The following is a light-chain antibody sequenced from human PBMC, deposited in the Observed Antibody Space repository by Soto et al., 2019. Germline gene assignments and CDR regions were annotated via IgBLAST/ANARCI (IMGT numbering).Light chain of an antibody. J-gene: IGKJ4*01. CDR2: GAS. Sequence: EIVMTHSPATLSVSPGERATLSCRASQSVNNNLAWYQQKPDQAPRLLIYGASARATGIPARFSGSGSGTEFTLTISSLQSEDFAVYYCQQYNNWPLTFGGGTKVEIK. V-gene: IGKV3-15*01. CDR3: QQYNNWPLT. CDR1: QSVNNN.